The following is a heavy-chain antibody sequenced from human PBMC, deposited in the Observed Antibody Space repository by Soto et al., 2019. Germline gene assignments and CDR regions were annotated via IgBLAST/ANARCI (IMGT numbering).Heavy chain of an antibody. V-gene: IGHV1-69*08. Sequence: QVQLVQSGAEVKKPGSSVKVSCKASGGTFSSYTISWVRQAPGQGLEWMGRIIPILGIANYAQKFQGRVTITADKSTSTAYMALSSLRSEDTAVYYCARDGVDTAMVSLDYWGQGTLVTVSS. D-gene: IGHD5-18*01. CDR3: ARDGVDTAMVSLDY. CDR1: GGTFSSYT. CDR2: IIPILGIA. J-gene: IGHJ4*02.